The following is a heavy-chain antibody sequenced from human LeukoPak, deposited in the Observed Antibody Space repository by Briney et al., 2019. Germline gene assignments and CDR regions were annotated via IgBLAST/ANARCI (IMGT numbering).Heavy chain of an antibody. J-gene: IGHJ5*02. CDR1: GGSISSYY. CDR3: ARHIRWFGEFDP. Sequence: SETLSLTCTVSGGSISSYYWSWIRQLPGKGLEWIGYIYYSGSTNYNPSLKSRVTISVDTSKNQFSLKLSSVTAADTAVYYCARHIRWFGEFDPWGQGTLVTVSS. CDR2: IYYSGST. D-gene: IGHD3-10*01. V-gene: IGHV4-59*08.